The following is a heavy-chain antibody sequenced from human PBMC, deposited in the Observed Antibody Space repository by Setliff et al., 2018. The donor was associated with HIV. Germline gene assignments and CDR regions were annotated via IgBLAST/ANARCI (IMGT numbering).Heavy chain of an antibody. Sequence: GASVKVSCKASGGTFSSYAISWVRQAPGQGLEWMGGIIPIFGTANYVQKFQGRVTMTTDTSTNTAYMELRSLRSDDTAVYYCARDCITIFCVAQYYNYMDVWGKGTTVTVSS. CDR3: ARDCITIFCVAQYYNYMDV. D-gene: IGHD3-3*01. CDR1: GGTFSSYA. CDR2: IIPIFGTA. J-gene: IGHJ6*03. V-gene: IGHV1-69*05.